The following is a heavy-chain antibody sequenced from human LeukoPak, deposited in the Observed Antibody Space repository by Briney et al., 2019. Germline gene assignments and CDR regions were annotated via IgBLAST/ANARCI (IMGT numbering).Heavy chain of an antibody. V-gene: IGHV3-7*01. CDR2: IKQDGSEK. CDR1: GFTFSSYW. CDR3: ASDVDIVATMGY. Sequence: GGSLRLSCAASGFTFSSYWMSWVRQAPGKGLEWVANIKQDGSEKYYLDSVKGRFTISRDNAKNSLYLQMNSLRAEDTAVYYCASDVDIVATMGYWGQGTLVTVSS. D-gene: IGHD5-12*01. J-gene: IGHJ4*02.